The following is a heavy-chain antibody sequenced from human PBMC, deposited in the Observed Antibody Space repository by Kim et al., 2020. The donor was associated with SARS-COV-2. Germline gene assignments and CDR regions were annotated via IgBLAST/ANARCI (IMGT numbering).Heavy chain of an antibody. CDR2: IYYSGST. CDR3: ARLGVSWGAFDI. J-gene: IGHJ3*02. Sequence: SETLSLTCTVSGGSISSSSYYWGWIRQPPGKGLEWIGSIYYSGSTYYNPSLKSRVTISVDTSKNQFSLKLSSVTAADTAVYYCARLGVSWGAFDIWGQGTMVTVSS. D-gene: IGHD3-16*01. V-gene: IGHV4-39*01. CDR1: GGSISSSSYY.